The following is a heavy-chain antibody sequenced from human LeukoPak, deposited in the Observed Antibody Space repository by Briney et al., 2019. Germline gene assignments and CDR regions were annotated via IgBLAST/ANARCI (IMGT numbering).Heavy chain of an antibody. V-gene: IGHV1-2*02. CDR1: GYTFTGQY. CDR2: ITPNSGGT. CDR3: ARGRQLHLGELFPFAEFFQP. D-gene: IGHD3-16*01. Sequence: ASVKVSCKTSGYTFTGQYLHWVRQAPGQGLEWMGWITPNSGGTKSAQKFQGRVIMTRDTSISTAYMELRSLSSDDTAVYYCARGRQLHLGELFPFAEFFQPWGQGTLVTVFS. J-gene: IGHJ1*01.